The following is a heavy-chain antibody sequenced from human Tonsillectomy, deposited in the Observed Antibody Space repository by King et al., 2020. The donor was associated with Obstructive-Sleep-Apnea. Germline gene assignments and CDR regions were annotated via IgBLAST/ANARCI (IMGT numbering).Heavy chain of an antibody. CDR2: IKEDGGER. V-gene: IGHV3-7*01. Sequence: QLVQSGGGLVQPGGSLRLPCAASGFTFTIYWMTWVRQAPGKGLEWVANIKEDGGERNYVDSVKGRFTISRDNAKNSLYLQMNSLRAEDTAVYYCAREGRSWSFDYWGQGTLVTVSS. CDR1: GFTFTIYW. CDR3: AREGRSWSFDY. J-gene: IGHJ4*02. D-gene: IGHD6-13*01.